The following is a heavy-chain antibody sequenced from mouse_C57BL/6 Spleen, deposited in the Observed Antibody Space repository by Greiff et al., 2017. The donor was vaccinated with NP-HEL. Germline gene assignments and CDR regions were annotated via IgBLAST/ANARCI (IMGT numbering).Heavy chain of an antibody. Sequence: QVQLQQPGAELVKPGASVKLSCKASGYTFTSYWMQWVKQRPGQGLEWIGEIYPSDSYTNYNQKFKGKATLTVDTSSSTAYMQLSSLTSEDSAVYYCARGVYYGSKDYAMDYWGQGTSVTVSS. J-gene: IGHJ4*01. CDR3: ARGVYYGSKDYAMDY. CDR2: IYPSDSYT. D-gene: IGHD1-1*01. V-gene: IGHV1-50*01. CDR1: GYTFTSYW.